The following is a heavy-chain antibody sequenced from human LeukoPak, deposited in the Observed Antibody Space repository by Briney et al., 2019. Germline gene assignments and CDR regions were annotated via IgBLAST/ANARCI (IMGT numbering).Heavy chain of an antibody. CDR2: IYYSGST. CDR3: ARDRDAFDI. V-gene: IGHV4-59*01. J-gene: IGHJ3*02. Sequence: SETLSLTCTVSGGSISSYYWSWIRQPPGKGLEWIGYIYYSGSTNYNPSLKSRVTISVDTSKNQFSLKLSSVTAADAAVYYCARDRDAFDIWGQGTMVTVSS. CDR1: GGSISSYY.